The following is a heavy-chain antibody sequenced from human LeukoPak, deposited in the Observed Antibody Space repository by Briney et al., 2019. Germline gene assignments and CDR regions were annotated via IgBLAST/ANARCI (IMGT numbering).Heavy chain of an antibody. D-gene: IGHD6-19*01. CDR2: ISDSGGGT. Sequence: PGWALTLSCPASGFIFSNFAMSGVRQAPGKGLHGVSAISDSGGGTFYADSAKGRFTISRDNSKNTRYLQMNSLRAEDTAVYSCAKVGVGWVAFEHWGQGTLVTVSS. CDR1: GFIFSNFA. J-gene: IGHJ4*02. CDR3: AKVGVGWVAFEH. V-gene: IGHV3-23*01.